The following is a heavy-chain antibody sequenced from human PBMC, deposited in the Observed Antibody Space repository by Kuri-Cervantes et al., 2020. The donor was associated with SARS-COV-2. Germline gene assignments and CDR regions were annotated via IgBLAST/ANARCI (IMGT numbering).Heavy chain of an antibody. V-gene: IGHV3-74*01. Sequence: LSLTCAASGFTFSNYRMHWVRQGPGKGLVWVSRINSDGSSTSYAESVKGRFTISRDNAKNTLYLQMNSLRAEDTAVYYCARPLMACPHYFDFWGQGTLVTVSS. J-gene: IGHJ4*02. CDR3: ARPLMACPHYFDF. CDR1: GFTFSNYR. D-gene: IGHD5-24*01. CDR2: INSDGSST.